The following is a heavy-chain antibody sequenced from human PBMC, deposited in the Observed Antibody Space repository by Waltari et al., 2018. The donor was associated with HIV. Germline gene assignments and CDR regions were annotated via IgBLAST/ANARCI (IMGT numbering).Heavy chain of an antibody. J-gene: IGHJ4*02. V-gene: IGHV3-74*01. CDR1: GLPVSNYW. Sequence: EVQLVESGGGLVQSGGSLSLSCAASGLPVSNYWMHWVRQAPGKGLVWVSRINSDGSSTNYACSVKGRFTVSRDNAKNTLYLQMNSLRAEDTAVYYCARDLYSRNGDDYWGQGTLVTVSS. D-gene: IGHD6-13*01. CDR2: INSDGSST. CDR3: ARDLYSRNGDDY.